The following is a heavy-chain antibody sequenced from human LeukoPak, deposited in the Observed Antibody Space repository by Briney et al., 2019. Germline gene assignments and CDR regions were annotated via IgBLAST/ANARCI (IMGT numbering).Heavy chain of an antibody. CDR3: AKVRDTAMETAAFDI. J-gene: IGHJ3*02. D-gene: IGHD5-18*01. CDR2: ISGSGGST. CDR1: GFTFSSYA. Sequence: GRSLRLSCAASGFTFSSYAMSWVRQAPGKGLEWVSAISGSGGSTYYADSEKGRFTISRDNSKNTLYLQMNSLRAEDTAVYYCAKVRDTAMETAAFDIWGQGTMVTVSS. V-gene: IGHV3-23*01.